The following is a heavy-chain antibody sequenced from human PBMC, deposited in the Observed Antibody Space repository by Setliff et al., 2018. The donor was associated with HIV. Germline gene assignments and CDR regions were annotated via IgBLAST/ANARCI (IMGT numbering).Heavy chain of an antibody. CDR3: ARDAVATGPDYYYYYMDV. CDR1: GGSISSYY. Sequence: LSLTCTVSGGSISSYYWSWIRQPPGKGLEWIGYIYYSGSTNYNPSLKSRVTISVVTSKNQFSLKLSPVTAADTAVYYCARDAVATGPDYYYYYMDVWGKGTTVTVSS. V-gene: IGHV4-59*01. D-gene: IGHD5-12*01. CDR2: IYYSGST. J-gene: IGHJ6*03.